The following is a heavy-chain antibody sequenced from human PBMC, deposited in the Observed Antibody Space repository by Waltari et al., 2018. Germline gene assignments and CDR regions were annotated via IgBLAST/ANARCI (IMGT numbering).Heavy chain of an antibody. J-gene: IGHJ3*02. CDR3: ARGQVAASYAFDI. Sequence: QVQLQQWGAGLLKPSETLSLTCAVYGGSFSGYYWSWIRQPPGKGLEWIGEINHSGSTNYNPSRKSRVTISVDTSKNQFSLKLSSVTAADTAVYYCARGQVAASYAFDIWGQGTMVTVSS. CDR2: INHSGST. CDR1: GGSFSGYY. V-gene: IGHV4-34*01. D-gene: IGHD6-19*01.